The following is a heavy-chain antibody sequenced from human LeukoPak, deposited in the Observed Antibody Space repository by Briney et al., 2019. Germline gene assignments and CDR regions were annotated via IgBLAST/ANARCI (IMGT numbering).Heavy chain of an antibody. D-gene: IGHD3-22*01. J-gene: IGHJ3*02. CDR2: IYYSGST. Sequence: SETLSLTCTVSGGSISSGGYYWSWIRQHPGKGLEWIGYIYYSGSTYYNPSLKSRDTISVDTSKNQFSLKLSSVTAADTAVYYCARGDYYDSSGYRHDAFDIWGQGTMVTVSS. V-gene: IGHV4-31*03. CDR3: ARGDYYDSSGYRHDAFDI. CDR1: GGSISSGGYY.